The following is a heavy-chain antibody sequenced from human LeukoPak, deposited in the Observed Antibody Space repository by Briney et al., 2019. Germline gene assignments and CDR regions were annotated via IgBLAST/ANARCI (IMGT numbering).Heavy chain of an antibody. D-gene: IGHD2-15*01. CDR1: GGSISSRGYS. Sequence: SETLSLTCAVSGGSISSRGYSWSWIRQPPGNGLEWIGYIYHSGSTYYNPSLKSRVTISVDTSKNQFSLKLSSVTAADTAVYYCPRGVAATPHYYYGMDVWGQGTTVTVSS. CDR2: IYHSGST. V-gene: IGHV4-30-2*05. J-gene: IGHJ6*02. CDR3: PRGVAATPHYYYGMDV.